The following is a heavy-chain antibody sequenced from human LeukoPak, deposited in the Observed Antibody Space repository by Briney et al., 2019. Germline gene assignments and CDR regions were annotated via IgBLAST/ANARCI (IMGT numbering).Heavy chain of an antibody. CDR1: GWSFSGYY. V-gene: IGHV4-34*01. CDR2: ITHRGST. CDR3: ARYDIVATNWFDP. J-gene: IGHJ5*02. D-gene: IGHD5-12*01. Sequence: SEALSLTCAVYGWSFSGYYWSWIRQPPGKGLEWIGEITHRGSTNYNPSLKSRVTISVDTSKNQFSLKLNSVTAADTAVYYCARYDIVATNWFDPWGQGTLVTVSS.